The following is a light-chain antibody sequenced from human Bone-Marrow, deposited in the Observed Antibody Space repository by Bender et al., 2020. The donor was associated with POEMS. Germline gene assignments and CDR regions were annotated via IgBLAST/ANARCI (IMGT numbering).Light chain of an antibody. V-gene: IGLV2-14*01. J-gene: IGLJ2*01. CDR2: EVT. Sequence: QSALTQPASVSGSPGQSITISCTGTSSDVGGYNYVSWYQQHPGKAPKLMIYEVTRRPSGVSNRFSGSKSGNTASLSISGLQAEDEGDYFCCSYTSSSTVVFGGGTKLTVL. CDR1: SSDVGGYNY. CDR3: CSYTSSSTVV.